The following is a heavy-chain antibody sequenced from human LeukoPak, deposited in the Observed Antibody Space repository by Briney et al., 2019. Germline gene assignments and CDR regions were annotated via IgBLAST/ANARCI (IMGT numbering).Heavy chain of an antibody. CDR2: IKQDGSLK. J-gene: IGHJ4*02. D-gene: IGHD6-13*01. Sequence: GGSLRLSCAASGFTFRNYWMSWVRQAPGKGLEWVANIKQDGSLKYYVDSLKGRFTISRDNAKTSVYLQMSSLRAEDTAVYYCARDLSSSWYSWPSDYWGQGTLVTVSS. CDR1: GFTFRNYW. CDR3: ARDLSSSWYSWPSDY. V-gene: IGHV3-7*01.